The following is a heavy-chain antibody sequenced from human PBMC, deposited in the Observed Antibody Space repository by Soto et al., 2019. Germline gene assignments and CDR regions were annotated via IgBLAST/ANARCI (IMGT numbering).Heavy chain of an antibody. CDR1: GFIFSSFW. J-gene: IGHJ6*04. CDR2: INGDGASL. Sequence: EVRLEEAGGGFVQPGGSLRVSCSGSGFIFSSFWMHWVLQGPGKGLEWVSRINGDGASLAYADSVKGRFSISRDNVKNTLHLQMNRLGADDTAVYFCAREGSLGLDVWGRGTTVTVSS. D-gene: IGHD3-10*01. V-gene: IGHV3-74*03. CDR3: AREGSLGLDV.